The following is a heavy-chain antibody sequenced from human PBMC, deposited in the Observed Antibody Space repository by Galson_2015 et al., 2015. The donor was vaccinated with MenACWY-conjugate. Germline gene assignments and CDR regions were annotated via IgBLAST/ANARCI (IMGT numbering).Heavy chain of an antibody. J-gene: IGHJ6*02. CDR1: GFTFSSYN. D-gene: IGHD6-13*01. CDR2: ITSSSSAI. V-gene: IGHV3-48*02. CDR3: ARDRGSNWGDV. Sequence: SLRLSCAASGFTFSSYNMNWVRQAPGKGLEWVSYITSSSSAIYYADSVKGRFTISRDNAKNSRYLQMNSLRDEDTAVYYCARDRGSNWGDVWGQGTTVTVSS.